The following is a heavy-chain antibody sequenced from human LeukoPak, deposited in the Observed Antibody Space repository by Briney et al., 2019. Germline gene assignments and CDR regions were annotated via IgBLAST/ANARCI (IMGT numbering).Heavy chain of an antibody. Sequence: EASVKVSCKASGYTFTSYDIHWVRQATGQGLEWMGGIIPIFVTPSYAQKLQGRVTMTTDTSTSTAYMELRSLRSDDTAVYYCARDNRDGIAVAGFDYWGQGTLVTVSS. D-gene: IGHD6-19*01. V-gene: IGHV1-18*01. CDR1: GYTFTSYD. J-gene: IGHJ4*02. CDR2: IIPIFVTP. CDR3: ARDNRDGIAVAGFDY.